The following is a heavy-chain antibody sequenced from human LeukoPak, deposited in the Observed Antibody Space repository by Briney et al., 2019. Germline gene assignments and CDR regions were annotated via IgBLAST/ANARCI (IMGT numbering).Heavy chain of an antibody. Sequence: PGGSLRLSCTDSGFTFNNNAMSWVRQAPGKGLEWVSAINGGGDATEYTDSVKGRFTISRDNSKNTLYLQMNRLRPEDTAVYYCARCTASCYANAFDVWGQGTLLTVSS. V-gene: IGHV3-23*01. CDR2: INGGGDAT. CDR3: ARCTASCYANAFDV. J-gene: IGHJ3*01. CDR1: GFTFNNNA. D-gene: IGHD2-2*01.